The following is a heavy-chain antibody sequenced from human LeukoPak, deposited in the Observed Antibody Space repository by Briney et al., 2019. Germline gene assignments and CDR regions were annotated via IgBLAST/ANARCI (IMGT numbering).Heavy chain of an antibody. Sequence: SETLSLTCTVSGGSISSSSYYWGWIRQAPGKGLEWIGSIYYSGSTYYNPSLKSRVTISVDTSKNQFSLKLSSVTAADTAVYYCARDCSSTSCYTFGFDYWGQGTLVTVSS. V-gene: IGHV4-39*02. CDR2: IYYSGST. CDR1: GGSISSSSYY. D-gene: IGHD2-2*02. J-gene: IGHJ4*02. CDR3: ARDCSSTSCYTFGFDY.